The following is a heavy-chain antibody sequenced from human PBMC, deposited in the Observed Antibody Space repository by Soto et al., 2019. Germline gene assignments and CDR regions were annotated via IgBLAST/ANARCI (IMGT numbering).Heavy chain of an antibody. V-gene: IGHV3-30*18. Sequence: GGSXRLSCAASGFPFSSYGMHWVRQAPGKGLEWVAVISYDGSNKYYADSVKGRFTISRDNSKNTLYLQLNSLRAEDTAVYYCAKEHYSGYDLGDYYTSRNAGGQGTTVTVS. D-gene: IGHD5-12*01. CDR2: ISYDGSNK. J-gene: IGHJ6*02. CDR1: GFPFSSYG. CDR3: AKEHYSGYDLGDYYTSRNA.